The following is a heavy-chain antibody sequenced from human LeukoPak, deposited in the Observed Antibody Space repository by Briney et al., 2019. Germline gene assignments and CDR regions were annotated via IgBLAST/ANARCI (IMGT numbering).Heavy chain of an antibody. J-gene: IGHJ3*02. CDR3: ARDIELRYFDWLGDAFDI. Sequence: ASVKVSCKASGYTFTSYDINWVRQATGQGLEWIGWIVVGSGNTNYAQKFQERVTITRDTSASTAYMELSSLRSEDTAVYYCARDIELRYFDWLGDAFDIWGQGTMVTVSS. V-gene: IGHV1-3*01. CDR1: GYTFTSYD. CDR2: IVVGSGNT. D-gene: IGHD3-9*01.